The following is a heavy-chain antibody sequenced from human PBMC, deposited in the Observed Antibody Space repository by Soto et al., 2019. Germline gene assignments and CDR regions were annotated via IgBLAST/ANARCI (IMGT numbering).Heavy chain of an antibody. CDR2: INPSGGST. CDR3: ARDFVEVPSALYYFDY. CDR1: GYTFARYY. V-gene: IGHV1-46*01. Sequence: ASVKVSCKTSGYTFARYYMHWVRQAPGQGLEWMGIINPSGGSTSYAQKFQGRLTMTKDTSTSTVYMELSSLTSEDTAMYYCARDFVEVPSALYYFDYWGQGSLVTDSS. D-gene: IGHD2-2*01. J-gene: IGHJ4*02.